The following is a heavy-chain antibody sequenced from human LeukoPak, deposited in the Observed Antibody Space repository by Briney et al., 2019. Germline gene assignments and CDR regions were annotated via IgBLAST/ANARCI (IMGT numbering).Heavy chain of an antibody. CDR3: GKANDDYSFDY. V-gene: IGHV3-23*01. CDR1: GFTLSNYA. D-gene: IGHD1-1*01. CDR2: ISAAGVT. Sequence: PEGSLRLSCAASGFTLSNYAMNWVRQAPGQGLEWVSVISAAGVTYYADSLKGRFTISRDNSKNTLYLQMDSLRVEDTAVYYCGKANDDYSFDYWGQGTLVTVSS. J-gene: IGHJ4*02.